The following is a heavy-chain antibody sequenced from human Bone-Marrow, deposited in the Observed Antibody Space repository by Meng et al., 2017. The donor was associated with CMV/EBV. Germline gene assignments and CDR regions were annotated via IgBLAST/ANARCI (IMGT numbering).Heavy chain of an antibody. D-gene: IGHD3-9*01. CDR2: INPNSGGT. V-gene: IGHV1-2*02. CDR1: GYTFTAYY. CDR3: ARDGSYYDILTGYLYYFDY. J-gene: IGHJ4*02. Sequence: ASVKVSCKASGYTFTAYYMHWVRQAPGQGLEWMGWINPNSGGTNYAQKFQGRVTMTRDTSISTAYMELSRLRSDDTAVYYCARDGSYYDILTGYLYYFDYWGQGTLVTVSS.